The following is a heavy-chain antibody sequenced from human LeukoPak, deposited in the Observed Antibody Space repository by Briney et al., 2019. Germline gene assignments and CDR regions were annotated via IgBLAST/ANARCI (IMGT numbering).Heavy chain of an antibody. D-gene: IGHD5-18*01. CDR1: GFTFSSYA. V-gene: IGHV3-30*04. CDR3: ARVPDNSYGSSFDY. J-gene: IGHJ4*02. Sequence: GGSLRLSCAASGFTFSSYAMHWVRQAPGKGLEWVAVISYGGSNKYYADSVKGRFTISRDNSKNTLYLQMNSLRAEDTAVYYCARVPDNSYGSSFDYWGQGTLVTVSS. CDR2: ISYGGSNK.